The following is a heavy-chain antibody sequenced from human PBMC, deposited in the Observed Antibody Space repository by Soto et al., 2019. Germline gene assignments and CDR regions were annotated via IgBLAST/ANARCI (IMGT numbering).Heavy chain of an antibody. CDR2: IKHSGST. CDR1: GGSFSGYY. D-gene: IGHD2-2*01. Sequence: QVQLQQWGAGLLKPSETLSLTCAVYGGSFSGYYWSWIRQPPGKGLEWIGEIKHSGSTNYKPTLKRQGTISVDTTKNQFSLKLGSVTAADTAVYYCARSNPGAYRSYYYDGMDVWGQGTTVTVSS. J-gene: IGHJ6*02. V-gene: IGHV4-34*01. CDR3: ARSNPGAYRSYYYDGMDV.